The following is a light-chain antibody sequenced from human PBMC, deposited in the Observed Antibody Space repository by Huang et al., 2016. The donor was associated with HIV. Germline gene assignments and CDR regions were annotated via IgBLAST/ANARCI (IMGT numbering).Light chain of an antibody. CDR2: WAS. CDR1: QNRLYSSNNMNY. CDR3: QQYYTTPLT. Sequence: DIVMTQSPDSLAVSLGERATFSCKSSQNRLYSSNNMNYLAWYQHKPGQPPKLLIHWASTRESGVPDRFTGSGSGTNFTLTISSLQAEDVAVYYCQQYYTTPLTFGGGTKVEIK. J-gene: IGKJ4*01. V-gene: IGKV4-1*01.